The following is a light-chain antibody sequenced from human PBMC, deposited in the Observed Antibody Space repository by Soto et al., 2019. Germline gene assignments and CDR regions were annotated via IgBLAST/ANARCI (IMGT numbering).Light chain of an antibody. CDR2: DAS. Sequence: IVLTPAPGALSLSPGERATLSCRASQSVGSYLAWYQHKPGQAPRLLISDASNRATGIPARFSGSGSETDFTLTISSLEPEDSAVYYCQQRSNWPSLTFGGGTKVDIK. J-gene: IGKJ4*01. CDR1: QSVGSY. CDR3: QQRSNWPSLT. V-gene: IGKV3-11*01.